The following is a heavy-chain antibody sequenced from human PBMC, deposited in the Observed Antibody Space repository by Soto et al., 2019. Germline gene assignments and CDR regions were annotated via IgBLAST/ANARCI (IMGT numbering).Heavy chain of an antibody. CDR3: ARGIIAAWTDAFDI. V-gene: IGHV5-10-1*01. CDR1: GYSFTSYW. D-gene: IGHD6-6*01. CDR2: IVPSDSYT. J-gene: IGHJ3*02. Sequence: GESLKISCKGSGYSFTSYWISWVRQMPGKGLEWMGRIVPSDSYTNYSPSFQGHVTISADKSISTAYLQWSSLKASDTAMYYCARGIIAAWTDAFDIWGQGTMVTVSS.